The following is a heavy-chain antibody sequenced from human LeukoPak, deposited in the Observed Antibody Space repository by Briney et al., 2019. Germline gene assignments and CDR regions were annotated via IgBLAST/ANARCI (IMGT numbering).Heavy chain of an antibody. CDR1: GFTFRRFW. Sequence: GGSLRLSCAASGFTFRRFWMTWVRQAPGKGLEWVANINEDGSEKYYVDSVKGRCTISRDNAKNSLSLQMNSLRAEDMGVYYCARGRGIGAWGQGTTVTVSS. CDR2: INEDGSEK. J-gene: IGHJ6*02. V-gene: IGHV3-7*01. CDR3: ARGRGIGA.